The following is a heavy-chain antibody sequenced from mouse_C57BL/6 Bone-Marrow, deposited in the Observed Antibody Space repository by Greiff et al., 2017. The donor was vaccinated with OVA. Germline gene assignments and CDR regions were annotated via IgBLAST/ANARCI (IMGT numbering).Heavy chain of an antibody. D-gene: IGHD1-1*01. CDR1: GFTFTDYY. CDR3: ARSITTVVADWYFDV. Sequence: EVMLVESGGGLVQPGGSLSLSCTASGFTFTDYYMSWVRQPPGKALEWLGFISNKANGYTTEYSASVKGRFTISRDNSQSILYLQMNALRAEDSATYYCARSITTVVADWYFDVWGTGTTVTVSS. V-gene: IGHV7-3*01. CDR2: ISNKANGYTT. J-gene: IGHJ1*03.